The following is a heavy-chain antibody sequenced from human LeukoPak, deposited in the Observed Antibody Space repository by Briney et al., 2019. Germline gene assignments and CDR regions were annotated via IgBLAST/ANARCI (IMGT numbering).Heavy chain of an antibody. J-gene: IGHJ4*02. CDR3: ARDRRFGDPLDY. Sequence: SVKVSCKASGYTFTSYDINWVRQATGQGLEWMGRIIPILGIANYAQKFQGRVTITTDESTSTAYMELSSLRSEDTAVYYCARDRRFGDPLDYWGQGTLVTVSS. V-gene: IGHV1-69*04. CDR1: GYTFTSYD. D-gene: IGHD3-10*01. CDR2: IIPILGIA.